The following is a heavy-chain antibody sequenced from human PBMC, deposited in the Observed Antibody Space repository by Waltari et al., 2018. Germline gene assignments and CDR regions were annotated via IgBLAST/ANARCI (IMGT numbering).Heavy chain of an antibody. J-gene: IGHJ4*02. CDR2: IYYSGST. D-gene: IGHD3-22*01. Sequence: QVQLQESGPGLVKPSETLSLTCTVSGGSISSYYWSWIRQPPGKGLEWIGYIYYSGSTNYNPSLKSRVTISVDTSKNQFSLKLSSVTAADTAVYYCARSMGVIYYDGGYWGQGTLVTVSS. CDR3: ARSMGVIYYDGGY. V-gene: IGHV4-59*01. CDR1: GGSISSYY.